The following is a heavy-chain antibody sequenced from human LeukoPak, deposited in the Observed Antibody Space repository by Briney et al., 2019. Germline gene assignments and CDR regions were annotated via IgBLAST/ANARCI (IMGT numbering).Heavy chain of an antibody. D-gene: IGHD2-8*01. V-gene: IGHV4-59*01. Sequence: PSETLSLTRTVSGGSISSYYWSWIRQPPGKGLEWIGYIYYSGSTNYNPSFKSRVTISVDTSKNQFSLKLSSVTAADTAVYYCAREGGVGYCTNGVCYHFDYWGQGTLVTVSS. CDR2: IYYSGST. CDR1: GGSISSYY. J-gene: IGHJ4*02. CDR3: AREGGVGYCTNGVCYHFDY.